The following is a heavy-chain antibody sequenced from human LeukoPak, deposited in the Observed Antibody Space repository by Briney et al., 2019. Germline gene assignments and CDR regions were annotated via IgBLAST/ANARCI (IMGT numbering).Heavy chain of an antibody. D-gene: IGHD5-12*01. J-gene: IGHJ4*02. CDR2: IWYDGSNK. V-gene: IGHV3-33*06. CDR3: AKSPGYSGYDPPDY. CDR1: GFTFSSYG. Sequence: GRSLRLSCAASGFTFSSYGMHWVRQAPGKGLEWVAVIWYDGSNKYYADSVKGRLTISRDNSKNTLYLQMNSLRAEDTAVYYCAKSPGYSGYDPPDYWGQGTLVTVSS.